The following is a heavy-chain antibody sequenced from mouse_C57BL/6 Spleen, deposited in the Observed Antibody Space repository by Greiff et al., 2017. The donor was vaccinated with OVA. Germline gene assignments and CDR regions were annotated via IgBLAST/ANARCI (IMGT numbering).Heavy chain of an antibody. CDR3: ATKIYYDYFDY. J-gene: IGHJ2*01. D-gene: IGHD2-4*01. CDR2: ISSGSSTI. CDR1: GFTFSDYG. Sequence: EVKLVESGGGLVKPGGSLKLSCAASGFTFSDYGMHWVRQAPEKGLEWVAYISSGSSTIYYADTVKGRFTIPRDNAKNTLFLQMTSLRSEDTAMYYCATKIYYDYFDYWGQGTTLTVSS. V-gene: IGHV5-17*01.